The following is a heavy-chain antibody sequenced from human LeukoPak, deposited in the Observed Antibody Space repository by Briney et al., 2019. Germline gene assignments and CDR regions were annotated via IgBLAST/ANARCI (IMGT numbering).Heavy chain of an antibody. V-gene: IGHV3-21*01. CDR1: GFTFSSYS. CDR2: ISSSSSYI. Sequence: GGSLRLSCAASGFTFSSYSMNWVRQAPGKGLEWVSSISSSSSYIYYADSVKGRFTISRDNAKSSLYLQMNSLRAEDTAVYYCARVASIAARPVFDYWGQGTLVTVSS. CDR3: ARVASIAARPVFDY. D-gene: IGHD6-6*01. J-gene: IGHJ4*02.